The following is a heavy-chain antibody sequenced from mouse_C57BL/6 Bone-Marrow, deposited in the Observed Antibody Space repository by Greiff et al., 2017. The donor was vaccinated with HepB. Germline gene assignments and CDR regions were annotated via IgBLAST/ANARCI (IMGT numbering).Heavy chain of an antibody. Sequence: EVMLVESGGGLVKPGGSLKLSCAASGFTFSDYGMHWVRQAPEKGLEWVAYISSGSSTIYYADTVKGRFTISRDNAKNTLFLQMTSLRSEDTAMYYCARYYYGSSGYAMDYWGQGTSVTVSS. J-gene: IGHJ4*01. CDR3: ARYYYGSSGYAMDY. CDR1: GFTFSDYG. D-gene: IGHD1-1*01. CDR2: ISSGSSTI. V-gene: IGHV5-17*01.